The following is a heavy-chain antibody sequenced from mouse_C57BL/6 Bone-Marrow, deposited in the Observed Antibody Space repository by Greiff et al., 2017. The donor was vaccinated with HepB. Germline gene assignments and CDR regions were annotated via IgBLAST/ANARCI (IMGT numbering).Heavy chain of an antibody. CDR1: GYTFTAYN. V-gene: IGHV1-18*01. J-gene: IGHJ4*01. CDR2: INPNNGGT. CDR3: ARGRDYGSRRAMDY. Sequence: EVQLQESGPELVKPGASVKIPCKASGYTFTAYNMDWVKQSHGKSLEWIGDINPNNGGTIYNQKFKGKATLTVDKSSSTAYMELRSLTSEDTAVYYCARGRDYGSRRAMDYWGQGTSVTVSS. D-gene: IGHD1-1*01.